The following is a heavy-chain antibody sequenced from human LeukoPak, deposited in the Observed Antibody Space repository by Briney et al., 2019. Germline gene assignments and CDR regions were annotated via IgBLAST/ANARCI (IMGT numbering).Heavy chain of an antibody. J-gene: IGHJ3*02. V-gene: IGHV3-21*01. CDR1: GFTFSTYS. D-gene: IGHD2-2*02. CDR2: ISSSSSYI. CDR3: ARATYCSSTSCYKGNAFDI. Sequence: GGSLRLSCAAPGFTFSTYSMNWVRQAPGKGLEWVSSISSSSSYIYYADSVKGRFTISRDNAKNSLYLQINSLGAEDTAVYYCARATYCSSTSCYKGNAFDIWGQGTMVTVSS.